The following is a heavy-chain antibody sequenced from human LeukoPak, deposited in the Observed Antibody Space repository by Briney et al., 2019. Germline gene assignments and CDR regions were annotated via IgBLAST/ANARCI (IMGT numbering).Heavy chain of an antibody. V-gene: IGHV4-30-2*01. CDR2: IYHSGST. J-gene: IGHJ4*02. CDR3: ARGITIFGVVTEFDY. D-gene: IGHD3-3*01. Sequence: PSETLSLTCTVPGGSISSGGYYWSWIRQPPGKGLEWIGYIYHSGSTYYNPSLKSRVTISVDRSKNQFSLKLSSVTAADTAVYYCARGITIFGVVTEFDYWGQGTLVTVSS. CDR1: GGSISSGGYY.